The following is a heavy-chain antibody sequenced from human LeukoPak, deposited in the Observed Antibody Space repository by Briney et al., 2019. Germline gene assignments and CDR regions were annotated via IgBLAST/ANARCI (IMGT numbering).Heavy chain of an antibody. J-gene: IGHJ4*01. CDR2: IYPANSDT. CDR1: GYSFTSQW. D-gene: IGHD3-3*02. Sequence: GESLKISCKHSGYSFTSQWIGWVRQLPGKGLEWMGIIYPANSDTVYTPSFQGQVTISADKSTDTVFLQWGSLKASDTAISYFSTPAFSDTSPLSWGQGTLGAGSS. V-gene: IGHV5-51*01. CDR3: STPAFSDTSPLS.